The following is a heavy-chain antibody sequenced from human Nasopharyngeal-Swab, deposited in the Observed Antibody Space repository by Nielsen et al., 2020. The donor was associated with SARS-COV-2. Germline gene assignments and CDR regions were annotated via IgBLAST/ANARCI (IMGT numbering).Heavy chain of an antibody. J-gene: IGHJ4*02. V-gene: IGHV3-23*01. CDR2: ISGSGGST. Sequence: GESLKISCAASGFTFSTYAMSWVRQAPGKGLEWVSAISGSGGSTYYADSVKGRFTISRDNSKNTLYLQMNSLGAEDTAVYYCGRSGSGTYSNFDYWGQGTLVTVSS. D-gene: IGHD3-10*01. CDR3: GRSGSGTYSNFDY. CDR1: GFTFSTYA.